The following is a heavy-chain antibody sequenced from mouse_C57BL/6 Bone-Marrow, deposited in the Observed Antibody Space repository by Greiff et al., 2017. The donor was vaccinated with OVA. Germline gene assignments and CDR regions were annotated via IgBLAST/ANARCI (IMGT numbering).Heavy chain of an antibody. CDR3: ARGDYYGSSFDY. CDR1: GYTFTSYG. D-gene: IGHD1-1*01. Sequence: VQLQQSGAELARPGASVKLSCKASGYTFTSYGISWVKQRTGQGLEWIGEIYPRSGNTYYNEKFKGKATLTAAKSSSTAYMELRSLTSEDSAVYFCARGDYYGSSFDYWGQGTTLTVSS. CDR2: IYPRSGNT. V-gene: IGHV1-81*01. J-gene: IGHJ2*01.